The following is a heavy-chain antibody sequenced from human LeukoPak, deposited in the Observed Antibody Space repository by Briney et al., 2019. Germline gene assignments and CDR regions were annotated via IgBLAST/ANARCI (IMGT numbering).Heavy chain of an antibody. V-gene: IGHV3-33*01. Sequence: GRSLRLSCAASGFTFSSYGMHWVRQAPGKGLEWVAVIWYDGSNKYYADSVKGRFTISRDNSKNTLYLQMNSLRAEDTAVYYCARDDSMVRGALYYLDYWGQGTLVTVSS. CDR3: ARDDSMVRGALYYLDY. CDR1: GFTFSSYG. CDR2: IWYDGSNK. J-gene: IGHJ4*02. D-gene: IGHD3-10*01.